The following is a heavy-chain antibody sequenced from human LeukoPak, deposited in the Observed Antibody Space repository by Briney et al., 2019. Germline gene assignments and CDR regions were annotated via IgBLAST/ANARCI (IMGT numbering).Heavy chain of an antibody. CDR2: INHSGST. CDR1: GGSFSGYY. Sequence: SETLSLTCAVYGGSFSGYYWSWIRQPPGKGLEWIGGINHSGSTNYNPSLKSRVTISVDTSKNQFSLKLSSVTAADTAVYYRARGRGAITMVRGVSVWFDPWGQGTLVTVSS. V-gene: IGHV4-34*01. CDR3: ARGRGAITMVRGVSVWFDP. D-gene: IGHD3-10*01. J-gene: IGHJ5*02.